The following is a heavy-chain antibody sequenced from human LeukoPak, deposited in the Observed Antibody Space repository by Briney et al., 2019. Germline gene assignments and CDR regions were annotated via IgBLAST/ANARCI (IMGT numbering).Heavy chain of an antibody. Sequence: PSETLSPTCTVCGGSISSYCWSWIRQPPGKGLEWIGYIFYSGSTNYNPSLKSRVTISVDTSKNQFSLKLSSVTAADTAVYYCVRSDDFWSGYYGYWGQGTLVTVSS. CDR3: VRSDDFWSGYYGY. CDR1: GGSISSYC. CDR2: IFYSGST. D-gene: IGHD3-3*01. J-gene: IGHJ4*02. V-gene: IGHV4-59*01.